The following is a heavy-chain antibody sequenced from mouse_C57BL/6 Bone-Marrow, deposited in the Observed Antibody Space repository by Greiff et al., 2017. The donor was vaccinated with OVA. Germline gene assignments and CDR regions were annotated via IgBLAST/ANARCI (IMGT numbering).Heavy chain of an antibody. CDR1: GYTFTSYG. V-gene: IGHV1-58*01. CDR2: IYLGNGYT. CDR3: ARYETGRGDY. J-gene: IGHJ4*01. Sequence: VQLQQSGAELVRPGSSVKMSCKTSGYTFTSYGINWVKQRPGQGLEWIGYIYLGNGYTEYNEKFKGKATLTSDTSSSTAYMQLSSLTSEDSAIYFCARYETGRGDYGGQGTSVTVSS. D-gene: IGHD4-1*01.